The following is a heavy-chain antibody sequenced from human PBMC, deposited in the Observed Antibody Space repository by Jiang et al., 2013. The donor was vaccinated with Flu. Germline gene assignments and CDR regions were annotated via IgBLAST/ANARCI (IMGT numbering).Heavy chain of an antibody. D-gene: IGHD6-19*01. Sequence: KPTQTLTLTCTFSGFSLSTSGMCVSWIRQPPGKALEWLARIDWDDDKYYSTSLKTRLTISKDTSKNQVVLTMTNMGPVDTATYYCARVGSSGCHGDYWGQGTLVTVSS. CDR2: IDWDDDK. J-gene: IGHJ4*02. CDR3: ARVGSSGCHGDY. V-gene: IGHV2-70*11. CDR1: GFSLSTSGMC.